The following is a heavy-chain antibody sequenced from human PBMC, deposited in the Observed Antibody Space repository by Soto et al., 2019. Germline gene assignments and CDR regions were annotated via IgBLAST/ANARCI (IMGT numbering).Heavy chain of an antibody. J-gene: IGHJ4*02. CDR2: IGPDGYKT. CDR3: VRDQKWPYDF. Sequence: GGSLRLSCEGSGFTFSRHWMHWVRQAPGKGLSWVAHIGPDGYKTRDADSVKGRFIISRDNARNTLYLQMNSLRDDDTAVYYCVRDQKWPYDFWGPGTLVTVSS. D-gene: IGHD5-12*01. V-gene: IGHV3-74*01. CDR1: GFTFSRHW.